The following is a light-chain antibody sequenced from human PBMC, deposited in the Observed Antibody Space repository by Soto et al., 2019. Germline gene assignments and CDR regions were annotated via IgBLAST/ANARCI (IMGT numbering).Light chain of an antibody. CDR3: SSYTSSSTLVV. J-gene: IGLJ2*01. V-gene: IGLV2-14*01. Sequence: QSVLTQPASVSGSPGQSITISCTGTSGDVGGSNYVSWYRQHPGKAPKLMIYDVSNRPSGVSNRFSGSKSGNTASLTISGLQAEDEADYYCSSYTSSSTLVVFGGGTKLTVL. CDR2: DVS. CDR1: SGDVGGSNY.